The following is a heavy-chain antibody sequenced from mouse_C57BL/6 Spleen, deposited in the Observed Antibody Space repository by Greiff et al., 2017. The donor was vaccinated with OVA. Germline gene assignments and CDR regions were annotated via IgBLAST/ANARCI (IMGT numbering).Heavy chain of an antibody. V-gene: IGHV3-6*01. CDR1: GYSITSGYY. Sequence: EVHLVESGPGLVKPSQSLSLTCSVTGYSITSGYYWNWIRQFPGNKLEWMGYISYDGSNNYNPSLKNRISITRDTSKNQFFLKLNSVTTEDTATYYCARDLPITTVVPYDMDYWGQGTSVTVSS. D-gene: IGHD1-1*01. CDR2: ISYDGSN. CDR3: ARDLPITTVVPYDMDY. J-gene: IGHJ4*01.